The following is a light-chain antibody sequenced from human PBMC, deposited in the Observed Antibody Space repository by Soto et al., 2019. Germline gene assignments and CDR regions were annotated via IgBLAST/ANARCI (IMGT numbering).Light chain of an antibody. V-gene: IGLV1-44*01. Sequence: QSVLTQPPSASGTPGQTVTVSCSGSSSNIGSYTVNWYQQLPGTAPKLVIYSNHQRPSGVPDRFSGSKSGTSASLAISGLQSDDEADYYCSSYTDRNNLVFGTGTKVTVL. CDR1: SSNIGSYT. J-gene: IGLJ1*01. CDR3: SSYTDRNNLV. CDR2: SNH.